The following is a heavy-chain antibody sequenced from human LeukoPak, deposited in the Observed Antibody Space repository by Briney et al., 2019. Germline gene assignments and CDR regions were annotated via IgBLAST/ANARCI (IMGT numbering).Heavy chain of an antibody. CDR1: GVTFRIHL. CDR3: AKDLGEGAFDI. CDR2: IKQDGSEK. J-gene: IGHJ3*02. V-gene: IGHV3-7*03. Sequence: GGALRLSRAPSGVTFRIHLMSCVPHAPGEGVEWVDNIKQDGSEKYYVDSVKGRFTISRDNSKNTLYLQMNSLRAEDTAVYYCAKDLGEGAFDIWGQGTMVTVSS.